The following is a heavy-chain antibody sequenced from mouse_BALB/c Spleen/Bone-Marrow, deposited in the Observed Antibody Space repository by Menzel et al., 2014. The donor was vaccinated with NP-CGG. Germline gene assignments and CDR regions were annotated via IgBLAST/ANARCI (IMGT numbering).Heavy chain of an antibody. CDR1: GFSLTSYG. CDR2: IWSDGST. Sequence: QVQLQHSGPGLVAPSQSLSITCTISGFSLTSYGVHWVRQPPGKGLEWLVVIWSDGSTTYNSALKSRLSISKDNSKSQVFLKMNSLQTDDTAMYYCARSPSTMITGGFAYWGQGTLVTVSA. CDR3: ARSPSTMITGGFAY. V-gene: IGHV2-6-1*01. J-gene: IGHJ3*01. D-gene: IGHD2-4*01.